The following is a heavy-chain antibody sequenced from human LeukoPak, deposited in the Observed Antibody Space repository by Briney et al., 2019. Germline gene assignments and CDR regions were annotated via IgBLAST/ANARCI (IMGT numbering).Heavy chain of an antibody. CDR1: GFPFSSYE. D-gene: IGHD4-23*01. Sequence: GGSLKLLFAASGFPFSSYEKNWVRQAPGKGLELVLYISGSGTSIHYAVSVKGRFTIYRDNAKNSLYLQMNSLRAEDTAVYYCARDFYGGKGDYYDYWGQGTLVTVSS. J-gene: IGHJ4*02. CDR3: ARDFYGGKGDYYDY. CDR2: ISGSGTSI. V-gene: IGHV3-48*03.